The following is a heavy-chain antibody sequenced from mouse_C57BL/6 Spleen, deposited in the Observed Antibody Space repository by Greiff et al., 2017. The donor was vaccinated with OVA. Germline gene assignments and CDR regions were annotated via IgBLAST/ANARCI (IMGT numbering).Heavy chain of an antibody. J-gene: IGHJ2*01. CDR2: INPGSGGT. CDR3: ARFVNQYYFDY. V-gene: IGHV1-54*01. CDR1: GYAFTNYL. Sequence: QVQLQQSGAELVRPGTSVKVSCKASGYAFTNYLIEWVKQRPGQGLEWIGVINPGSGGTNYNEKFKGKATLTADKSSSTAYMQLSSLTSEDSAVYFCARFVNQYYFDYWGQGTTLTVSS.